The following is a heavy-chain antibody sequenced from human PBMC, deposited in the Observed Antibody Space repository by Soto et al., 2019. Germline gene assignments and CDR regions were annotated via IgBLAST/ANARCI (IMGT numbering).Heavy chain of an antibody. CDR1: GFTFSSYG. V-gene: IGHV3-33*01. CDR3: VRENYYYGMDV. Sequence: GSLRLSCAASGFTFSSYGMHWVRQAPGKGLEWVAVIWYDGSNKYYADSVKGRFTISRDNSKNTLYLQMNSLRVEDTAMYYCVRENYYYGMDVWGQGTAVTVSS. J-gene: IGHJ6*02. CDR2: IWYDGSNK.